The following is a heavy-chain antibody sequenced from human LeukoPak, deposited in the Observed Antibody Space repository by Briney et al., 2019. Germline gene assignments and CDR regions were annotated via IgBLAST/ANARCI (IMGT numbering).Heavy chain of an antibody. CDR2: IYTGGTT. D-gene: IGHD6-6*01. CDR3: ARDSSSYYFDY. Sequence: GGSLRLSCVASGFTATSNHMNWVRQAPGKGLEWVSIIYTGGTTHYADSLRDRFTIFRDDSINTLYLQMNSLRAEDTAVYYCARDSSSYYFDYWGQGTLVTVSS. V-gene: IGHV3-66*01. CDR1: GFTATSNH. J-gene: IGHJ4*02.